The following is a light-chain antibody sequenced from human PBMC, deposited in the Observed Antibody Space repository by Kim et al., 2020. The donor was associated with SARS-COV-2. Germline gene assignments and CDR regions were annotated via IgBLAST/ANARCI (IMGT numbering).Light chain of an antibody. V-gene: IGKV3-20*01. J-gene: IGKJ2*01. CDR2: GTS. CDR3: QQYQT. CDR1: QSVRNSN. Sequence: GTLSLSQGERATLSCRASQSVRNSNLAWYQQKPGQAPRLLIYGTSSRATGIPDRFSGSGSGTDFTLTISRLEPEEFAVYYCQQYQTFGQGTKLEIK.